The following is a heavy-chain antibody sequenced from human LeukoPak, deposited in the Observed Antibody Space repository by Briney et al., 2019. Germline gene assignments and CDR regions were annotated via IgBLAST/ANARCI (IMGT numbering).Heavy chain of an antibody. V-gene: IGHV3-23*01. CDR1: GFTFSTFA. D-gene: IGHD3-10*01. CDR2: IFPSGGEI. Sequence: QPGGSLRLSCAASGFTFSTFAMIWVRQPPGKGLEWVSSIFPSGGEIHYADSVRGRFTISRDNSKSTLSLQMNSLRAEDTAVYYCARGAVLLWFGELLPDAFDIWGQGTMVTVSS. J-gene: IGHJ3*02. CDR3: ARGAVLLWFGELLPDAFDI.